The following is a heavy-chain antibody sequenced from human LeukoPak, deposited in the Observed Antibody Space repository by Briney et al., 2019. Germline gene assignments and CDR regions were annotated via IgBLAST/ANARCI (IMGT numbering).Heavy chain of an antibody. CDR1: GGSISSSNW. Sequence: SGTLSLTCAVSGGSISSSNWWSWVCQPPGKGLEWIGEIYHSGSTNYSPSLKSRVTILEDKSKNQFSLKMSSVTAADTAVYYCARLSLKVLEWSPTKGKETHYFDYWGQGTLVTVSS. J-gene: IGHJ4*02. CDR2: IYHSGST. CDR3: ARLSLKVLEWSPTKGKETHYFDY. D-gene: IGHD3-3*01. V-gene: IGHV4-4*02.